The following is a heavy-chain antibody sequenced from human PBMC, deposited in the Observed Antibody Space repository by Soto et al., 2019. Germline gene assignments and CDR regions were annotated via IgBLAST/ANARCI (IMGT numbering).Heavy chain of an antibody. V-gene: IGHV3-33*01. D-gene: IGHD4-4*01. CDR2: ILYDGNNK. Sequence: QVQLVESGGGVVQPGRSLRLSCAASGFTFNSYGMHWVRQAPGKGLEWVAVILYDGNNKYYAGSVKGRFTISRDNSKNTLYLQMNSLRAEDTAVYYCAREGGYSNVDYWGQGTLVTVS. CDR1: GFTFNSYG. CDR3: AREGGYSNVDY. J-gene: IGHJ4*02.